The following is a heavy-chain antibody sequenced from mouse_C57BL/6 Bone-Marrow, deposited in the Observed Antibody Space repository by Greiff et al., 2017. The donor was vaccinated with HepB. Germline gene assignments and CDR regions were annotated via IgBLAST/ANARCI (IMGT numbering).Heavy chain of an antibody. Sequence: EVKLVESGGGLVQPGGSMKLSCVASGFTFSNYWMNWVRQSPEKGLEWVAQIRLKSDNYATHYAESVKGRFTISRDDSKSSVYLQMNNLRAEDTGIYYCTGYSVWFAYWGQGTLVTVSA. V-gene: IGHV6-3*01. J-gene: IGHJ3*01. CDR1: GFTFSNYW. CDR2: IRLKSDNYAT. CDR3: TGYSVWFAY.